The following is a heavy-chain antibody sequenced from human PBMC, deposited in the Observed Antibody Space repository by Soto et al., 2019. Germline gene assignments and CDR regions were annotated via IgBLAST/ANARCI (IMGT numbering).Heavy chain of an antibody. D-gene: IGHD3-22*01. CDR1: GYSFTSYW. CDR3: ARHKRRNDSSGYYHKVYYYYGTDV. CDR2: IYPGDSDT. J-gene: IGHJ6*02. Sequence: LKISCKGSGYSFTSYWIGWVRQMPGKGLEWMGVIYPGDSDTRYSPSFQGQVTISADKSISTAYLQWSSLKASDTAMYYCARHKRRNDSSGYYHKVYYYYGTDVWGQGTTVTVSS. V-gene: IGHV5-51*01.